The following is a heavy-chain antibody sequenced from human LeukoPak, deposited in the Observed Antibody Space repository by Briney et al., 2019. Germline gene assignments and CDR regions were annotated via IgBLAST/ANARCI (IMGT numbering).Heavy chain of an antibody. D-gene: IGHD4-17*01. J-gene: IGHJ4*02. CDR3: ARGPSYGDYVDY. Sequence: ASVKVSCKASGYTFTGYYMHWVRQAPGQGLEWMGWINPNSGGTNYAQKFQGWVTMTSDTSISTAYMELSRLRSDDTAVYYCARGPSYGDYVDYWGQGTLVTVSS. V-gene: IGHV1-2*04. CDR1: GYTFTGYY. CDR2: INPNSGGT.